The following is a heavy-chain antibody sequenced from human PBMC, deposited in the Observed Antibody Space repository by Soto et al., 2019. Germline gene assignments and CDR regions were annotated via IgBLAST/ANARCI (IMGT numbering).Heavy chain of an antibody. Sequence: EVQLVESGGGLVQPGGSLRLSCAASGFTFNNYWLHWVRQAPGKGLVWVSRINSDGSSTICADSVKGRFTISRDNAKNTLYLQMNGLSADDTAVCYCARGSGSPGLGWGQGTLVTVSS. CDR1: GFTFNNYW. CDR2: INSDGSST. CDR3: ARGSGSPGLG. J-gene: IGHJ4*02. V-gene: IGHV3-74*01. D-gene: IGHD1-26*01.